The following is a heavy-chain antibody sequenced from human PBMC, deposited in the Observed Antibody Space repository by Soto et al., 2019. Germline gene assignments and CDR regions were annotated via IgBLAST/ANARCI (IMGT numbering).Heavy chain of an antibody. D-gene: IGHD3-3*01. CDR3: ARHERFLEWPNWFDP. Sequence: GESLKISCKGSGYSFTSYWIGWVRQMPGKGLEWMGIIYPGDSDTRYSPSFQGQVTISADKSTSTAYLQWSSLKASDTAMYYCARHERFLEWPNWFDPWGQGTLVTSPQ. J-gene: IGHJ5*02. CDR2: IYPGDSDT. V-gene: IGHV5-51*01. CDR1: GYSFTSYW.